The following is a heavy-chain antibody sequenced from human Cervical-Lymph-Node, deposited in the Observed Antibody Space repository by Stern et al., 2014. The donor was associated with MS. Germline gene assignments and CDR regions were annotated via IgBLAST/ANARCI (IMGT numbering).Heavy chain of an antibody. CDR3: PTDYNY. CDR2: FDPEDGEA. D-gene: IGHD4-11*01. CDR1: GSTLSEFS. V-gene: IGHV1-24*01. Sequence: QVQLVQSGAEVKKPGASVKVSCKASGSTLSEFSMHWVRQAPGKGLEWMGNFDPEDGEAIYAQRFQGRVTMTADTSTDTAYMELSSLRSEDTAVYYCPTDYNYWGQGTLVTVSS. J-gene: IGHJ4*02.